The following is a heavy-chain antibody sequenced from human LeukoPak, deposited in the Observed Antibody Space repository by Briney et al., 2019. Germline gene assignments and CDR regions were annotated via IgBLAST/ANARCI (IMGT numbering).Heavy chain of an antibody. D-gene: IGHD6-13*01. CDR2: MNPNSGNT. J-gene: IGHJ4*02. CDR3: ARRIAAAGYYFDY. CDR1: GYTFTSYD. Sequence: ASVKVSCKASGYTFTSYDINWVRQATGQGLEWMGWMNPNSGNTGYAQKFQGRVTMTRNTSISTAYMELSSLRSEDTAVYYCARRIAAAGYYFDYWGQGTLVTVSS. V-gene: IGHV1-8*01.